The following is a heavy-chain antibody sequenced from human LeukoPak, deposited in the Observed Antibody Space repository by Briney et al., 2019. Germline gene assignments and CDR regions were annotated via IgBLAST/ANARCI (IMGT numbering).Heavy chain of an antibody. V-gene: IGHV3-11*04. D-gene: IGHD2-15*01. CDR3: ARVNRYCSGGSCYGPYYFDY. CDR2: ISSSGSTI. J-gene: IGHJ4*02. CDR1: GFTFSDYY. Sequence: GGSLRLSCAASGFTFSDYYMSWIRQAPGKGLEWVSYISSSGSTIYYADSVKGRFTISRGNAKNSLYLQMNSLRAEDTAVYYCARVNRYCSGGSCYGPYYFDYWGQGTLVTVSS.